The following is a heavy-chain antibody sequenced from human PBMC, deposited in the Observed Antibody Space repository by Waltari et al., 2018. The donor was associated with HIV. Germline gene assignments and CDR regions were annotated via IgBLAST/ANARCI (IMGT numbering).Heavy chain of an antibody. D-gene: IGHD3-16*01. CDR2: MNPNSGNT. CDR1: GYTFTSYD. V-gene: IGHV1-8*01. Sequence: QVQLVQSGAEVKKPGASVKVSCKASGYTFTSYDIHWVRQATGQGLEWMGWMNPNSGNTGYAQRFQGRVTITRNTSISTAYMDLNSLRSEDTAVYYCARGRYDYVWGSRRWFDPWGQGTLVTVSS. J-gene: IGHJ5*02. CDR3: ARGRYDYVWGSRRWFDP.